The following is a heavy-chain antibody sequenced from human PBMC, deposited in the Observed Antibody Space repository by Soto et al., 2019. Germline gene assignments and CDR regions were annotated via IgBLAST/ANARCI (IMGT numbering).Heavy chain of an antibody. CDR3: ARGDLGSSWYRYYYGMDV. D-gene: IGHD6-13*01. V-gene: IGHV4-34*01. CDR2: INHSGST. CDR1: GGSFSGYY. J-gene: IGHJ6*02. Sequence: SDNLSLTCAVYGGSFSGYYWSWIRHPPGKGLEWIGEINHSGSTNYNPSLKSRVTISVDTSKNQFSLKLCSVTAADTAVYYCARGDLGSSWYRYYYGMDVWGQGTTVTASS.